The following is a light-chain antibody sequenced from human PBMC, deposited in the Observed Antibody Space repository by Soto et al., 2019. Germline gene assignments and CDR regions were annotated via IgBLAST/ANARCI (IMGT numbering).Light chain of an antibody. Sequence: QSALTQPASASGSPGQSITISCTGTSSDVGSYNLVSWHQQHPGKAPKLMIYEGSKRPSGVSHRFSGSKSGNTASLTISGLQAEDEADYYCCSYAVGSTLVFGGGTKVTVL. CDR1: SSDVGSYNL. CDR3: CSYAVGSTLV. V-gene: IGLV2-23*01. J-gene: IGLJ2*01. CDR2: EGS.